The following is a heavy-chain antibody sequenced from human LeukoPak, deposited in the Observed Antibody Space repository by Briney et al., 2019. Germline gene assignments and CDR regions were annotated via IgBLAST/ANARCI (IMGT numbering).Heavy chain of an antibody. CDR1: GGTFSSYA. CDR3: ARDGRYCSGGSCYSANQADGMDV. V-gene: IGHV1-69*13. CDR2: ISPIFGTA. D-gene: IGHD2-15*01. J-gene: IGHJ6*02. Sequence: SVKVSCKASGGTFSSYAISWVRQAPGQGLEWMGGISPIFGTANYAQKFQGRVTITADESTSTGYMELSSLRSEDTAVYYCARDGRYCSGGSCYSANQADGMDVWGQGTTVTVSS.